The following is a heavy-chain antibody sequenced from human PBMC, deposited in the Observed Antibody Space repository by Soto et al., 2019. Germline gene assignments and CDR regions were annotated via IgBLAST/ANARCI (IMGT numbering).Heavy chain of an antibody. CDR2: IYYSGST. CDR1: GGSINSSSYF. J-gene: IGHJ5*02. Sequence: SETLSLTCSVSGGSINSSSYFWGWVRQPPGKGLEWIGSIYYSGSTYYNPSLRSRVTISVDTSKNQFSLKLSSVTAADTAVFYCARHYSSGSRNWFDPWGQGTPATVSS. D-gene: IGHD6-19*01. CDR3: ARHYSSGSRNWFDP. V-gene: IGHV4-39*01.